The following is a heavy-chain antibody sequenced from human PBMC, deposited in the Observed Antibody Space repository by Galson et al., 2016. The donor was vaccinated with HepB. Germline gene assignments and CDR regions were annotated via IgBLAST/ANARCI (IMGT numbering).Heavy chain of an antibody. CDR2: IYPGGTT. V-gene: IGHV4-4*02. D-gene: IGHD3-16*02. CDR1: GGSIAGSYW. CDR3: ARLVIHDGNSIYYFDD. Sequence: ETLSLTCALSGGSIAGSYWWSWVRQPPGKGLEWIGEIYPGGTTNYNPSLKSRVTISVDKSKNHFSLNLNSVTAADTAVYYCARLVIHDGNSIYYFDDWGQGTLVTVSS. J-gene: IGHJ4*02.